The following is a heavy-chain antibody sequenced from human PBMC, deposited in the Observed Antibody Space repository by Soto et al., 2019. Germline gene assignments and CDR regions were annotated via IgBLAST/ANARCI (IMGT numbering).Heavy chain of an antibody. CDR1: GYTFTSYG. V-gene: IGHV1-18*01. CDR2: ISAYNGNT. CDR3: ARSLWKQLVPDDAFDI. D-gene: IGHD6-13*01. Sequence: QVQLVQSGAEVKKPGASVKVSCKASGYTFTSYGISWVRQAPGQGLEWMGWISAYNGNTNYAQKLQGRVTMTTDTSTSTAYMELRSLRSDDTAVYYWARSLWKQLVPDDAFDIWGQGTMVTASS. J-gene: IGHJ3*02.